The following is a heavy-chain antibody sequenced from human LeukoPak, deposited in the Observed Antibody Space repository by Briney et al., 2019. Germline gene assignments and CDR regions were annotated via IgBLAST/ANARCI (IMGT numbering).Heavy chain of an antibody. CDR3: AMTLNWNLDY. D-gene: IGHD1-1*01. J-gene: IGHJ4*02. CDR1: GFTVSSNY. Sequence: GGSLRLSCTASGFTVSSNYMSWVRQAPGKGLEWVSVIHSGGSAYYADSVKGRFTVSRDNSKNTLYLQMNSLRAEDTAVYYCAMTLNWNLDYWGQGALVTVSS. V-gene: IGHV3-53*01. CDR2: IHSGGSA.